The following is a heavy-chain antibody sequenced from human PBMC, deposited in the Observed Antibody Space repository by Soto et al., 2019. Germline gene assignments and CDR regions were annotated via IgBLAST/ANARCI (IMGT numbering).Heavy chain of an antibody. Sequence: QLQLQESGPGLVKPSETLSLTCTVSGGSISSSSYYWGWIRQPPGKGLEWIGSIYYSGSTYYNPSLKSRVTIAVDPSRNLFSLKLSSVTAADTAVYYCAIHSGYYYDPVDYWGQGTLVTVSS. CDR2: IYYSGST. CDR3: AIHSGYYYDPVDY. CDR1: GGSISSSSYY. D-gene: IGHD3-22*01. V-gene: IGHV4-39*01. J-gene: IGHJ4*02.